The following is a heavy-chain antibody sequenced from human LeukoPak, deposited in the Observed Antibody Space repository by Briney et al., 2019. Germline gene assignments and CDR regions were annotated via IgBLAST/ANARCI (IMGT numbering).Heavy chain of an antibody. D-gene: IGHD3-10*01. CDR3: AKNYYYFEY. CDR2: IRYDGSDK. J-gene: IGHJ4*02. CDR1: GFTFSSYG. V-gene: IGHV3-30*02. Sequence: PGGPLRLSCAASGFTFSSYGMHWVRQAPGKGLEWVAFIRYDGSDKYYADSVKGRFTISRDNSKNMLYLQMDSLRAEDTAVYYCAKNYYYFEYWGQGTLVTVSS.